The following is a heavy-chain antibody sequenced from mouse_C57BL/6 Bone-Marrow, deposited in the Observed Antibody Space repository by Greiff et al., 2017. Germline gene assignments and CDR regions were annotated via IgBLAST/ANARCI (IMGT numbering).Heavy chain of an antibody. Sequence: EVMLVESGGGLVQSGRSLRLSCATSGFTFSDFYMEWVRQAPGKGLEWIAASRNKANDYTTEYSASVKGRFIVSRDTSQSILYLQMNALRAEDTAIYYCARDACPHGIFAYWGQGTLVTVSA. V-gene: IGHV7-1*01. CDR2: SRNKANDYTT. CDR3: ARDACPHGIFAY. J-gene: IGHJ3*01. D-gene: IGHD2-1*01. CDR1: GFTFSDFY.